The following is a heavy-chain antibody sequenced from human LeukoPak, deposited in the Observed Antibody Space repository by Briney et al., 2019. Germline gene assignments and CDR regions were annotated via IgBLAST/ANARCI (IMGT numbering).Heavy chain of an antibody. CDR3: ARGVIGSGYYYL. CDR1: GYTFTSYA. D-gene: IGHD3-22*01. CDR2: INAGNGNT. J-gene: IGHJ5*02. V-gene: IGHV1-3*01. Sequence: ASVKVSCKASGYTFTSYAMHWVRQAPGQRLEWMGWINAGNGNTKYSQKFQGRVTITRDTSASTAYMELSSLRSEDTAVYYCARGVIGSGYYYLWGRGTLVTVSS.